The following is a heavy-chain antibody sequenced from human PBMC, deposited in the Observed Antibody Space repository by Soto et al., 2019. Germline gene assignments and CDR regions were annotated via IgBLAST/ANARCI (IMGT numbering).Heavy chain of an antibody. J-gene: IGHJ6*02. CDR1: GGTFSSYA. Sequence: SVKVSCKASGGTFSSYAISWVRQAPGQGLEWMGGIIPIFGTANYAQKCQGRVTITADKSTSTAYMELSSLRSEDTAVYYCAREVLDLVPGFPPYYYYGLDVWGQGTTVTVSS. CDR3: AREVLDLVPGFPPYYYYGLDV. V-gene: IGHV1-69*06. CDR2: IIPIFGTA. D-gene: IGHD3-10*01.